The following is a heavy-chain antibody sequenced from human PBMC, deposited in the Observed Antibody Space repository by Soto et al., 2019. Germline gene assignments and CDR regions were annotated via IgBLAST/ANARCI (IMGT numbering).Heavy chain of an antibody. D-gene: IGHD6-19*01. CDR2: IYHRGST. J-gene: IGHJ6*02. Sequence: LSETLSLTCAVSGGSIISSNWWSWVRQPPGKGLEWIGEIYHRGSTNYNPSLKSRVTISVDKSKNQFSLKLSSVTAADTAVYYCAKQWRNRYYYCGMDVWGQGTTVTVSS. V-gene: IGHV4-4*02. CDR3: AKQWRNRYYYCGMDV. CDR1: GGSIISSNW.